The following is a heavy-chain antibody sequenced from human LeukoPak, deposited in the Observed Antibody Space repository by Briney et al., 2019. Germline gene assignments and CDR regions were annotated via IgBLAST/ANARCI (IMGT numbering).Heavy chain of an antibody. CDR2: ISGSGGST. CDR3: AKDPGSSSWLNPFDY. D-gene: IGHD6-13*01. CDR1: GFTFSSYA. Sequence: GGSLRLSCAASGFTFSSYAMSWVRQAPGKGLEWVSAISGSGGSTYYADSVKGRFTISRDNSKNTLYLQMNSLRAEDTAVYYCAKDPGSSSWLNPFDYWGQGTLVTVSS. V-gene: IGHV3-23*01. J-gene: IGHJ4*02.